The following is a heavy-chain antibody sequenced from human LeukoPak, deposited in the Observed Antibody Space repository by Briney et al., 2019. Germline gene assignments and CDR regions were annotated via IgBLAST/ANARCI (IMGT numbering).Heavy chain of an antibody. CDR2: IYTSGST. Sequence: SETLSLTCTVSGGSISSYYWSWIRQPAGKGLEWIGRIYTSGSTNYNPSLKSRVTMSVDTSKNQFSLKLSSVTAADTAVYYCARAWVYGYGFHWYFDLWGRGTLVTVSS. CDR3: ARAWVYGYGFHWYFDL. J-gene: IGHJ2*01. D-gene: IGHD5-18*01. CDR1: GGSISSYY. V-gene: IGHV4-4*07.